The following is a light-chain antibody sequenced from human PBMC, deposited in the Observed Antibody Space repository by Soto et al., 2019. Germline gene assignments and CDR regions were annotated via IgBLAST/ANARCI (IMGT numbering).Light chain of an antibody. CDR2: GAS. J-gene: IGKJ1*01. Sequence: EIVMAQSPGTLSFSPGESATLSCRASQSVGSIYLAWYQQKPGQAPRLLIYGASSRATGIPDRFSGSGSGTDFTLTISGLEPEDFAVYYCQAWTFGQGTKVDIK. CDR3: QAWT. V-gene: IGKV3-20*01. CDR1: QSVGSIY.